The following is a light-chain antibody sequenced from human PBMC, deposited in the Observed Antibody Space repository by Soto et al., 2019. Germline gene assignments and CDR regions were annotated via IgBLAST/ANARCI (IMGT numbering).Light chain of an antibody. Sequence: EVVLTQSPDSLSLSPGDRATVSCRASQTIGSSLSWYQHRPGQSPRLLIYGASYRTSGIPDRFTGSGSGTHFTLTISKLEPKDFAVYYCQQNGSSPLYTFGQGTKLEIK. J-gene: IGKJ2*01. CDR1: QTIGSS. CDR3: QQNGSSPLYT. V-gene: IGKV3-20*01. CDR2: GAS.